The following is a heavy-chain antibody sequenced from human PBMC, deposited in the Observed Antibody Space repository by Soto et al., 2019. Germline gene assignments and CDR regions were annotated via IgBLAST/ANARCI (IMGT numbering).Heavy chain of an antibody. V-gene: IGHV4-39*01. D-gene: IGHD6-19*01. CDR3: ARRGRIAVAGTRYFDY. Sequence: PSGSLYLTCAVSGGSISSSSYSWCWIRQPPGKGLEWIGSIYYSGSTYYNPSLKSRVTISVDTSKNQFSLKMSSVTAADTAVYYCARRGRIAVAGTRYFDYWGQGTLVTVSS. CDR1: GGSISSSSYS. CDR2: IYYSGST. J-gene: IGHJ4*02.